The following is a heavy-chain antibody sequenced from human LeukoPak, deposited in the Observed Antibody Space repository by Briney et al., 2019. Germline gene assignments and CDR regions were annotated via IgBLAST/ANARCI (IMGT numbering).Heavy chain of an antibody. Sequence: SETLSLTCTVSGGSISSYYWSWIRQPAGKGLEWIGRIYTSGSTNYNPYLKSRVTMSVDTSKNQFSLKLSSVTAADTAVYYCARWGAGYDILTGRYDAFDIWGQGTMVTVSS. V-gene: IGHV4-4*07. CDR1: GGSISSYY. D-gene: IGHD3-9*01. CDR3: ARWGAGYDILTGRYDAFDI. CDR2: IYTSGST. J-gene: IGHJ3*02.